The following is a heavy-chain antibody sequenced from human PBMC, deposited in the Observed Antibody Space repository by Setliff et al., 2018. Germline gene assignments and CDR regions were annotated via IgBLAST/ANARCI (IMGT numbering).Heavy chain of an antibody. CDR3: AKSVGSGYRDAFDI. CDR1: GFTFSSYG. D-gene: IGHD3-22*01. CDR2: ISWDGGST. Sequence: GGSLRLSCAASGFTFSSYGMHWVRQAPGKGLEWVSLISWDGGSTYYADSVKGRFTISRDNFKNTMYLQMNRLRAEDTAVYHCAKSVGSGYRDAFDIWGQGTMVTVSS. V-gene: IGHV3-NL1*01. J-gene: IGHJ3*02.